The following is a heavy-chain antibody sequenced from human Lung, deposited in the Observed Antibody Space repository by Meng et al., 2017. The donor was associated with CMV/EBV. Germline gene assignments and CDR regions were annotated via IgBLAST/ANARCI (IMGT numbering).Heavy chain of an antibody. CDR2: TWYDGSNK. D-gene: IGHD2-2*01. CDR1: GFTFSNHG. CDR3: AEEGEEGYGSSISCPPDH. V-gene: IGHV3-33*06. Sequence: GESLKISCAASGFTFSNHGMHWVRQAPGKGLEWVAVTWYDGSNKFYADSVRGRFTISRDNSKNTLYLQMNSLRAEDTAVYHCAEEGEEGYGSSISCPPDHWGQGTLVTVSS. J-gene: IGHJ4*02.